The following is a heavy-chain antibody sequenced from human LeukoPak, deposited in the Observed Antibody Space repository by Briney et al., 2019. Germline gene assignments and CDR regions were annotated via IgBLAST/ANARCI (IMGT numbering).Heavy chain of an antibody. CDR3: AMKPLDIRSAG. Sequence: ASVYVSCKVSGYTLTSSNNNWVCQATGQGLEWMGWMNPNSGNTGYAQKFQGRVTITRNTSISTAYMELSSLRSEDKAVYYCAMKPLDIRSAGWSEGTLVTVSS. CDR1: GYTLTSSN. CDR2: MNPNSGNT. D-gene: IGHD3-9*01. J-gene: IGHJ4*02. V-gene: IGHV1-8*03.